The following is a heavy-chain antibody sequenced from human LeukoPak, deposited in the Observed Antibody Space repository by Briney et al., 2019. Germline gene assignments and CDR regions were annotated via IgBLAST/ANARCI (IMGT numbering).Heavy chain of an antibody. CDR3: ARDPPDY. J-gene: IGHJ4*02. CDR2: ITSDGSDT. V-gene: IGHV3-74*01. Sequence: GGSLRLSCAASGFTFNAYWMHWVRQAPGKGLVWVSRITSDGSDTTYADSVKGRFAMSRDNAKNTLYLQMNSLRAEDTGVYYCARDPPDYWGQGILVTVSS. CDR1: GFTFNAYW.